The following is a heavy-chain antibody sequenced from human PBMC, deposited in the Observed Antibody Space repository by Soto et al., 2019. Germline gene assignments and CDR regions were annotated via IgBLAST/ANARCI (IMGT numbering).Heavy chain of an antibody. J-gene: IGHJ5*02. CDR3: AKRRVRGVISNWFDP. Sequence: EVQLLESGGGVVQPGGSLRLSCAASGFTFSSYAMSWVRQAPGKGLEWVSAISGSGGSTYYADSVKGRFTISRDNSKNTRYLQMNSLRAEDTAVYYCAKRRVRGVISNWFDPWGQGTLVTVSS. CDR2: ISGSGGST. V-gene: IGHV3-23*01. D-gene: IGHD3-10*01. CDR1: GFTFSSYA.